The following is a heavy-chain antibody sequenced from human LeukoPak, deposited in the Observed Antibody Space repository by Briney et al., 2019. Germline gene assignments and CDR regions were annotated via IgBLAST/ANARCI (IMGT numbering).Heavy chain of an antibody. D-gene: IGHD6-13*01. CDR2: INQYGSEK. CDR3: VRGSSSYNRVFDY. Sequence: RSGGSPRLSCAASGFPFSTYWMSWVRQAPGKGLEWVANINQYGSEKYYVDSVKGRFTISRDNAKNSLYLQMNSLRAEDTAVYYCVRGSSSYNRVFDYWGQGTLVTVSS. J-gene: IGHJ4*02. V-gene: IGHV3-7*01. CDR1: GFPFSTYW.